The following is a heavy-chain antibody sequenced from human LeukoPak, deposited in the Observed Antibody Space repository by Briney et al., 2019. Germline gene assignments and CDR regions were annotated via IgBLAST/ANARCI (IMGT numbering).Heavy chain of an antibody. CDR2: IYSGGST. D-gene: IGHD6-19*01. CDR3: ATFVGIAVAGTGPYFDY. V-gene: IGHV3-53*01. J-gene: IGHJ4*02. CDR1: GFTVSSNY. Sequence: GGSLRLSXAASGFTVSSNYMSWVRQAPGKGLEWVSVIYSGGSTYYADSVKGRFTISRDNSKNTLYLQMNSLRAEDTAVYYCATFVGIAVAGTGPYFDYWGQGTLVTVSP.